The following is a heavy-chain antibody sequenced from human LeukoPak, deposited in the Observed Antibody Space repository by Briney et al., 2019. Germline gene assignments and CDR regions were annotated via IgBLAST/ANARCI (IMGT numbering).Heavy chain of an antibody. Sequence: PGGSLRLSCAAPGLTITTHWMTWVRQAPEKGLEWVATIEQDGTKEYYVDSVKGRFTISRDNAKNSLYLQMNSLRADDTAVYYCVRDSDYWGQGTLVTVSS. CDR3: VRDSDY. J-gene: IGHJ4*02. CDR1: GLTITTHW. V-gene: IGHV3-7*01. CDR2: IEQDGTKE.